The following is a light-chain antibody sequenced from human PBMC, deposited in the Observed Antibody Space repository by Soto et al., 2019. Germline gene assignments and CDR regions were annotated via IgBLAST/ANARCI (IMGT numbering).Light chain of an antibody. Sequence: QSALTQPPSASGSPGQSVTISCTGTSSDVGAYNYVSWYQQHAGKAPKLVIYEVTKQPSGVPDRFSGSKSANTAALTVSGLQAEDEADYSCSSFASSNTWVFGGGTKLTVL. J-gene: IGLJ3*02. CDR1: SSDVGAYNY. V-gene: IGLV2-8*01. CDR2: EVT. CDR3: SSFASSNTWV.